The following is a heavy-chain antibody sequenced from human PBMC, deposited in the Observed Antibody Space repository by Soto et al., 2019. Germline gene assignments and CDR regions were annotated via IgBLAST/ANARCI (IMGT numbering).Heavy chain of an antibody. CDR1: GFTFSSYA. D-gene: IGHD1-7*01. CDR2: ISSNGGST. CDR3: ARDGRDNWNYEPGVVY. J-gene: IGHJ4*02. V-gene: IGHV3-64*01. Sequence: AGSLSLSCAASGFTFSSYAMHWVRQAPGKGLEYVSAISSNGGSTYYANSVKGRFTISRDNSKNTLYLQMGSLRAEDMAVYYCARDGRDNWNYEPGVVYWGQGTLVTVSS.